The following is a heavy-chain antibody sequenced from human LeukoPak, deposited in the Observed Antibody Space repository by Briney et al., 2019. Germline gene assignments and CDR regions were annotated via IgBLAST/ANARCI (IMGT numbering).Heavy chain of an antibody. CDR2: IYYSGST. Sequence: SQTLSLTCTVSGGSISSGDYYWSWIRQPPGKGLEWIGYIYYSGSTYYNPSLKSRVTISVDTSKNQFSLKLSSVTAADTAVYYCARFGAGDSSGYYLFDYWGQGTLVTVSS. CDR1: GGSISSGDYY. D-gene: IGHD3-22*01. CDR3: ARFGAGDSSGYYLFDY. J-gene: IGHJ4*02. V-gene: IGHV4-30-4*01.